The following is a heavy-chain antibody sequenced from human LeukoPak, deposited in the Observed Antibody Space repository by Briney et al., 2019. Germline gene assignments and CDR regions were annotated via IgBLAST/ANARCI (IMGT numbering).Heavy chain of an antibody. V-gene: IGHV3-23*01. Sequence: GGSLRLSCTASGSIFRNYAMSWVRQAPGKGLEWVSTISGAGDNTNNADSVTGRFTISRDNSKNTLYLQMNSLRAEDTAVYYCAKDYSVSNWCFDLWGRGTLVTVSS. D-gene: IGHD5/OR15-5a*01. CDR1: GSIFRNYA. CDR3: AKDYSVSNWCFDL. J-gene: IGHJ2*01. CDR2: ISGAGDNT.